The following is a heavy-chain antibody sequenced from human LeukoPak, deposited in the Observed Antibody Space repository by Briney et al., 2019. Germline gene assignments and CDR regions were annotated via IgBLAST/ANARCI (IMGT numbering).Heavy chain of an antibody. CDR3: ARSHEGGYYYYHYGMDV. J-gene: IGHJ6*02. V-gene: IGHV3-30-3*01. CDR2: ISYDGSNK. Sequence: GSLRLSCAASGFTFSSYAMHWVRQAPGKGLEWVAVISYDGSNKYYADSVKGRFTISRDNSKNTLYLQMNSLRAEDTAVYYCARSHEGGYYYYHYGMDVWGQGTTVTVSS. D-gene: IGHD5-12*01. CDR1: GFTFSSYA.